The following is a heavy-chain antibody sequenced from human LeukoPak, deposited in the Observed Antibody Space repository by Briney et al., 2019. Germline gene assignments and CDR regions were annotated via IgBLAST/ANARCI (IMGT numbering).Heavy chain of an antibody. CDR3: ARKSWSWYKNWFDP. D-gene: IGHD6-13*01. CDR2: INHSGST. CDR1: GGSFSGYY. J-gene: IGHJ5*02. Sequence: SETLSLTCAVYGGSFSGYYWSWIRQPPGKGLEWIGEINHSGSTNYNPSLKSRVTISVDTSKNQFSLKLSSVTAADTAVYYCARKSWSWYKNWFDPWGQGTLVTVSS. V-gene: IGHV4-34*01.